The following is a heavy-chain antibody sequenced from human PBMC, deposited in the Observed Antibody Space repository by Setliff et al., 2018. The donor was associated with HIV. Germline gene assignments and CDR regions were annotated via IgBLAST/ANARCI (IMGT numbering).Heavy chain of an antibody. D-gene: IGHD3-22*01. CDR1: GFTFSPYW. CDR2: ISSAGTST. Sequence: GGSLRLSCAASGFTFSPYWMHWVRQAPGKGLVWVSCISSAGTSTTYAASVKGRFTISRDNAKNTLYLQMSSLRAEDTAVYYCASDLSYVYDRSNDIIDYWGQGTLVTVSS. CDR3: ASDLSYVYDRSNDIIDY. J-gene: IGHJ4*02. V-gene: IGHV3-74*03.